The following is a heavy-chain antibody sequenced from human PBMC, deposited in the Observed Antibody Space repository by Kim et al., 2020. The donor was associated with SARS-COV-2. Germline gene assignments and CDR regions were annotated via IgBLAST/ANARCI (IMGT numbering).Heavy chain of an antibody. CDR2: IDPSTGDT. V-gene: IGHV1-2*02. D-gene: IGHD3-10*01. J-gene: IGHJ4*02. CDR1: GYTFTASY. CDR3: ARSRAFDY. Sequence: ASVKVSCKASGYTFTASYIHWVRLAPGQGLEWMGWIDPSTGDTKSAQTFQGRVTMTEDTSINTAFMELSRLSSDDTAIYYCARSRAFDYWGQGALVTFSS.